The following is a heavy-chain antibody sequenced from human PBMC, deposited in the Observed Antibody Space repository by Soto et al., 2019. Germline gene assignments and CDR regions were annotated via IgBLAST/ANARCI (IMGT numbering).Heavy chain of an antibody. CDR3: ARHQVTTAYYYYYYGMDV. J-gene: IGHJ6*02. CDR2: IYPGDSDT. D-gene: IGHD4-17*01. Sequence: RGESLKISCKGSGYSFTSYWIGWVRQMPGKGLEWMGIIYPGDSDTRYSPSFQGQVTISADKSISTAYLQWSSLKASDTAMYYCARHQVTTAYYYYYYGMDVWGQGTTVTVSS. CDR1: GYSFTSYW. V-gene: IGHV5-51*01.